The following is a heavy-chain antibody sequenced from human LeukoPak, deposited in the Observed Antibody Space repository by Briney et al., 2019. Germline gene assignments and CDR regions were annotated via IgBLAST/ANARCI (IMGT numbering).Heavy chain of an antibody. CDR3: VRDGYGLGKGYFDY. Sequence: ASVKVSCKASGGTFSSYAISWVRQAPGQGLEWMGGIIPIFGTANYAQKFQGRVTITTDESTSTAYMELSSLRSDDTAVYYCVRDGYGLGKGYFDYWGQGTLVTVSS. CDR2: IIPIFGTA. V-gene: IGHV1-69*05. CDR1: GGTFSSYA. J-gene: IGHJ4*02. D-gene: IGHD3-10*01.